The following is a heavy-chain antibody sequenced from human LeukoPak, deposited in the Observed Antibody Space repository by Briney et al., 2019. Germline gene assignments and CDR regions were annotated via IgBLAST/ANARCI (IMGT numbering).Heavy chain of an antibody. D-gene: IGHD6-6*01. Sequence: ASVKVSCKASGYTFTSHGISWVRQAPGQGLEWMGWISAYNGNTNYAQKLQGRVTMTTDTSTSTAYMELRSLRSDDTAVYYCARDRLVAARRYFDYWGQGTLVTVSS. CDR3: ARDRLVAARRYFDY. CDR2: ISAYNGNT. CDR1: GYTFTSHG. J-gene: IGHJ4*02. V-gene: IGHV1-18*01.